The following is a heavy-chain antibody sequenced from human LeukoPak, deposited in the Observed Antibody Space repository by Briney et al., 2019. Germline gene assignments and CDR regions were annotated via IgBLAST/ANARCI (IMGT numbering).Heavy chain of an antibody. CDR2: ISSSSSYI. CDR3: ARPLGRSSTRGYGMDV. Sequence: GGSLRLSCAASGFTFSSCSMNWVRQAPGKGLEWVSSISSSSSYIYYADSVKGRFTISRDNAKNSLYLQMNSLRAEDTAVYYCARPLGRSSTRGYGMDVWGQGTTVTVSS. J-gene: IGHJ6*02. CDR1: GFTFSSCS. D-gene: IGHD2-2*01. V-gene: IGHV3-21*01.